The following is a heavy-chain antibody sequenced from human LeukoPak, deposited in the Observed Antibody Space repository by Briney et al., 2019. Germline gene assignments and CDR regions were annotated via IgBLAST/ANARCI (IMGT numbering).Heavy chain of an antibody. J-gene: IGHJ4*02. CDR2: IYYSGST. Sequence: SETLSLTCTVSGGSMSSYYWSWIRQPPGKGLEWIGYIYYSGSTNYNPSLKSRVTISVDTSKNQFSLKLSSVTAADTAVYYCAREDDSSGYYYGFDYWGQGTLVTVSS. V-gene: IGHV4-59*12. D-gene: IGHD3-22*01. CDR3: AREDDSSGYYYGFDY. CDR1: GGSMSSYY.